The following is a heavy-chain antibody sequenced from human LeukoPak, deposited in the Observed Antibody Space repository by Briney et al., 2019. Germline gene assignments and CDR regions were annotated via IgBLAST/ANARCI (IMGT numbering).Heavy chain of an antibody. CDR2: IKQDGSEK. CDR3: ARPYRSGWYIQYYFDH. Sequence: GGSLRLSCAASGFTFSSYWMSWVRQAPGKGLEWVANIKQDGSEKYYVDSVKGRFTISRDNAKNSLFLQMNSLRAEDTAVYFCARPYRSGWYIQYYFDHWGQGTLVTVSS. J-gene: IGHJ4*02. CDR1: GFTFSSYW. D-gene: IGHD6-13*01. V-gene: IGHV3-7*01.